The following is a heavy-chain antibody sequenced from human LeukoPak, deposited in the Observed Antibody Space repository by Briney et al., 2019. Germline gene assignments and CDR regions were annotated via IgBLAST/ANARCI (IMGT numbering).Heavy chain of an antibody. CDR2: ISGSGGST. CDR1: GFTFSSYA. Sequence: GSLRLSCAASGFTFSSYAMSWVRQAPGKGLEWVSAISGSGGSTYYADSVKGRFTISRDNSKNTLYLQMNSLRAEDTAVYYCAKSPPHYYGSGSYGLDTRYYFDYWGQGTLVTVSS. D-gene: IGHD3-10*01. J-gene: IGHJ4*02. CDR3: AKSPPHYYGSGSYGLDTRYYFDY. V-gene: IGHV3-23*01.